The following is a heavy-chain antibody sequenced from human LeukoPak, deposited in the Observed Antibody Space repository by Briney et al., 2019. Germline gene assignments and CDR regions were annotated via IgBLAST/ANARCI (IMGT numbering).Heavy chain of an antibody. D-gene: IGHD3-10*01. J-gene: IGHJ3*02. CDR2: IYYSGST. CDR3: ARDDDVIDAFDI. CDR1: GGSISSYY. V-gene: IGHV4-59*01. Sequence: SETLSLTCTVSGGSISSYYWSWIRQPPGKGLEWIGYIYYSGSTNYNPSLKSRVTISVDTSKNQFSLKLSSVTAADTAVYYCARDDDVIDAFDIWGQGTMVTVSS.